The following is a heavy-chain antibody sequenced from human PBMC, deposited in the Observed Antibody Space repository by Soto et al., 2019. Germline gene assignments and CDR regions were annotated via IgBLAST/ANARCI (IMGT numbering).Heavy chain of an antibody. CDR1: GFTFSSYA. J-gene: IGHJ4*02. D-gene: IGHD7-27*01. CDR3: ARDRSNWEFDY. V-gene: IGHV3-30-3*01. CDR2: ISYDGSNK. Sequence: GGSLRLSCAASGFTFSSYAMHWVRQAPGKGLEWVAVISYDGSNKYYADSVKGRFTISRDNSKNTLYLQMNSLRAEDTAVYYWARDRSNWEFDYWGQGTLVTVSS.